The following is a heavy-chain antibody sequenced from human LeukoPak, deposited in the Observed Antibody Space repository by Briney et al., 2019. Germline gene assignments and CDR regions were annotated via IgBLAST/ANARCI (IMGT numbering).Heavy chain of an antibody. D-gene: IGHD4-23*01. CDR3: ARVGGTLVYFDY. J-gene: IGHJ4*02. V-gene: IGHV4-31*03. CDR2: IYYSGST. CDR1: GGSISSGGYY. Sequence: SQTLSLTCTVSGGSISSGGYYWSWIRQHPGKGLEWIGYIYYSGSTYYNPSLKSRVTISVDTSKNQFSQKLSSVTAADTAVYYCARVGGTLVYFDYWGQGTLVTVSS.